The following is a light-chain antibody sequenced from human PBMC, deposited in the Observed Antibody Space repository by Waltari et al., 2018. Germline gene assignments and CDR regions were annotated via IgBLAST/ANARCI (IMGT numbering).Light chain of an antibody. CDR1: SSNIGSHP. V-gene: IGLV1-44*01. CDR3: AIWDDILNAVV. CDR2: DDN. Sequence: QSVVTQPPSVSGTPGQRVTISCSGSSSNIGSHPVNWYQHPPGAAPKLLIYDDNRRPSGVPDRCSGSRSGTSASLAISGLQSEDEADYYCAIWDDILNAVVCGGGTMLTVL. J-gene: IGLJ2*01.